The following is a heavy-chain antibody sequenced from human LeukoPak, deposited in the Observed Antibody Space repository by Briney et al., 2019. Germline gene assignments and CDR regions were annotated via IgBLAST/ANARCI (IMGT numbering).Heavy chain of an antibody. V-gene: IGHV4-59*01. Sequence: SETLSLTCTVSGGSISTYYWNWIRQPPGKGLEWIGYIYYSGRTNYNPSLKSRVSISIDTSKNQFSLKLSSVTAADTAVYARSRGGFGDYGSWFDPWGQGTLVTVSS. J-gene: IGHJ5*02. CDR3: SRGGFGDYGSWFDP. CDR2: IYYSGRT. D-gene: IGHD4-17*01. CDR1: GGSISTYY.